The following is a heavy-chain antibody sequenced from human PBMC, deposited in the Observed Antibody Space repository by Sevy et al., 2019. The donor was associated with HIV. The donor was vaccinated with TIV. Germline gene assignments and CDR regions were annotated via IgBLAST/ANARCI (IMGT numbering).Heavy chain of an antibody. CDR2: IWNDGSNK. CDR3: ARGGDFNDRSAKRDFDY. CDR1: GFTFSNYG. J-gene: IGHJ4*02. V-gene: IGHV3-33*01. Sequence: GGSLRLSCAASGFTFSNYGMHWVRQAPGKGLEWVAVIWNDGSNKYYADSVKGRFTIPGDNSKNTLYLHMNGVRVEYPAVYFCARGGDFNDRSAKRDFDYWGQGTRVTVSP. D-gene: IGHD3-22*01.